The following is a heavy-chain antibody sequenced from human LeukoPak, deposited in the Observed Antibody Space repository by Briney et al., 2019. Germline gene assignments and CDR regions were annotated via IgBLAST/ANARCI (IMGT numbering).Heavy chain of an antibody. D-gene: IGHD6-19*01. J-gene: IGHJ4*02. CDR1: GFTFSNYA. V-gene: IGHV3-23*01. CDR3: ARRSGIAVAGAFDY. Sequence: SGGSLRLSCAASGFTFSNYAMRWVRQAPGKGLEWVSGISGSGDSTYYADSVKGRFTISRDNSKNTLYLQMNSLRAEDTAVYYCARRSGIAVAGAFDYCGQGTLVTVSS. CDR2: ISGSGDST.